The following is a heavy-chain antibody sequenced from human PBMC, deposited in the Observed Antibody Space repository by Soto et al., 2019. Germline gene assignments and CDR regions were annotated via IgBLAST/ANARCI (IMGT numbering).Heavy chain of an antibody. Sequence: QVQLQESGPGLVQPSQTLSLTCTVSGASISSGGFYWSWIRQFPGKGLEWIGYIDYRGRTFYNPSLRSRATISRETSKSQFSLNVNSVTAAGTAVFYCARVSEAGTRWFDSWGQGTLVTVSS. CDR2: IDYRGRT. CDR1: GASISSGGFY. D-gene: IGHD6-13*01. J-gene: IGHJ5*01. CDR3: ARVSEAGTRWFDS. V-gene: IGHV4-31*03.